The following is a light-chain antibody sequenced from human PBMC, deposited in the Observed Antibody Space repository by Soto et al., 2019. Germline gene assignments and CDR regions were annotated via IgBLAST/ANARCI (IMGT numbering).Light chain of an antibody. CDR1: QTISSW. CDR3: QHCNSYSEA. Sequence: DIQMTQSPSTLSGSVGDRVTITCRASQTISSWLAWYQQKPGKAPKLLIYKASTLKSGVPSRFSGSGYGTAFTLTSSRLQPDDFATYYCQHCNSYSEAFGQGTKVELK. J-gene: IGKJ1*01. V-gene: IGKV1-5*03. CDR2: KAS.